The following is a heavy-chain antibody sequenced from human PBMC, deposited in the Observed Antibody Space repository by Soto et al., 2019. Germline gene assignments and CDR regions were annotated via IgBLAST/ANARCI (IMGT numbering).Heavy chain of an antibody. J-gene: IGHJ4*02. CDR3: AKGRGGSGSLTPRVDF. V-gene: IGHV3-23*01. CDR2: ISGGGDST. Sequence: EVQLLESGGGLVQPGGSLRLSCAASGFTFNNYAMTWVRQAPGKGLEWVSAISGGGDSTSYADSVKGRFTVSRDGSKNPLYLPMRSLRAEDTALYYCAKGRGGSGSLTPRVDFWGQGTLVTVSS. D-gene: IGHD3-10*01. CDR1: GFTFNNYA.